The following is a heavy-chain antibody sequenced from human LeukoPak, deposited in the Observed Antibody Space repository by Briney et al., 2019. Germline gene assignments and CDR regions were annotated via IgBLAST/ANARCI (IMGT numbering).Heavy chain of an antibody. CDR3: VRGSAAILRYFQH. D-gene: IGHD2-2*02. CDR2: INHSGST. V-gene: IGHV4-34*01. J-gene: IGHJ1*01. Sequence: SETLSLTCAVYGGSFSGYYWSWIRQPPGKGLEWIGEINHSGSTNYNPSLKSRVTISVDTSKNQFSLKLSSVTAADTAVYYCVRGSAAILRYFQHWGQGTLVTVSS. CDR1: GGSFSGYY.